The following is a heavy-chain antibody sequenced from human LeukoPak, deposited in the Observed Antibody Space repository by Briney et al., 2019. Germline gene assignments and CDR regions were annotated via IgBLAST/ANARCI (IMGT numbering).Heavy chain of an antibody. Sequence: PGGSLRLSCVASGFTFSSYSMNWVRQAPGKGLEWISCISSSSSYTYYADSVKGRFTNSRDNAKNSVYLQMNSLRAEDTAVYYCTRAVAAADFSPGYWGQGTLVTVSS. CDR1: GFTFSSYS. CDR3: TRAVAAADFSPGY. V-gene: IGHV3-21*01. J-gene: IGHJ4*02. D-gene: IGHD3/OR15-3a*01. CDR2: ISSSSSYT.